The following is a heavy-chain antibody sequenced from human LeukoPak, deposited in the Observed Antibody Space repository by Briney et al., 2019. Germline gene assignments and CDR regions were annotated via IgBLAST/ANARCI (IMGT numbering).Heavy chain of an antibody. J-gene: IGHJ5*02. Sequence: SETLSLTCAVSGASIRSYYWGWIRQSPGKGLEWIGTVHYSGSTNYNPSLKSRVTMSVDKSKNQFSLKLRSVTAADTAVYFCARDSCRSASCYNNWFDPWGQGTLVTVSS. CDR2: VHYSGST. V-gene: IGHV4-59*12. CDR1: GASIRSYY. CDR3: ARDSCRSASCYNNWFDP. D-gene: IGHD2-2*01.